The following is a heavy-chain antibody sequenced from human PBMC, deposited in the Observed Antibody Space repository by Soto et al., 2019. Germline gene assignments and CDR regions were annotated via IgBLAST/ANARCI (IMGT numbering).Heavy chain of an antibody. J-gene: IGHJ4*02. CDR1: GVSISNSSYY. V-gene: IGHV4-39*01. CDR3: ARHGSN. CDR2: IYYSGIT. Sequence: QLQLQESGPGLVKPSETLSLTCTVSGVSISNSSYYWGWIRRPPGKGLEWIGTIYYSGITYYNPSLKSRVTSAVDTSQSQFSLERTSVTGAETAVSYCARHGSNWGQGTLVTVSS.